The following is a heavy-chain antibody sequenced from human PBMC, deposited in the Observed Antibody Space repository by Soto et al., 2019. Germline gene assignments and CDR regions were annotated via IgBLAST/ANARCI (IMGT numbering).Heavy chain of an antibody. D-gene: IGHD4-17*01. V-gene: IGHV3-53*04. CDR3: ARSVYDYYYYYMDV. J-gene: IGHJ6*03. CDR2: IYSGGST. Sequence: GGSLRLSCAASGFTVSSNYMSWVRQAPGKGLEWVSVIYSGGSTYYADSVMGRFTNTRQNSKNTQYLQMNSLRAEDTAVDYCARSVYDYYYYYMDVWGKGTTVTVSS. CDR1: GFTVSSNY.